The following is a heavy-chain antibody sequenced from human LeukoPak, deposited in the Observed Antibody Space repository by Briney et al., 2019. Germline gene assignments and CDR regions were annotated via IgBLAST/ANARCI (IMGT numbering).Heavy chain of an antibody. CDR3: ARGKVYIAAAVNWFDP. Sequence: ASVKVSCKASGYTFTSYDINWVRQATGQGLEWMGWMNPNSGNTGYAQKFQGRVTMTRNTSISTAYMELSSLRSEDTAVYYCARGKVYIAAAVNWFDPWGQGTLVTVSS. CDR2: MNPNSGNT. CDR1: GYTFTSYD. D-gene: IGHD6-13*01. V-gene: IGHV1-8*01. J-gene: IGHJ5*02.